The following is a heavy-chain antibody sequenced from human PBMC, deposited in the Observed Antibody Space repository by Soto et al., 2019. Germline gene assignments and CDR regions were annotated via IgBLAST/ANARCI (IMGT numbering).Heavy chain of an antibody. CDR3: ARDYDFWSGPQRKSAFDI. Sequence: SETLSLTCTVSGGSISSYYWSWIRQPPGKGLEWIGYIYYSGSTNYNPSLKSRVTISVDTSKNQFSLKLSSVTAADTAVYHCARDYDFWSGPQRKSAFDIWGQGTMVTVSS. D-gene: IGHD3-3*01. CDR2: IYYSGST. J-gene: IGHJ3*02. V-gene: IGHV4-59*01. CDR1: GGSISSYY.